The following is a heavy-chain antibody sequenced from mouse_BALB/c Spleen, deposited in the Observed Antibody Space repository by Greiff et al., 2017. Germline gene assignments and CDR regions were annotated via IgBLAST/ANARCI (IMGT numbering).Heavy chain of an antibody. D-gene: IGHD2-4*01. Sequence: VQLKESGPELVKPGASVKMSCKASGYTFNSYAMHWVKQKPGQGLEWIGHINPDNDGTKYNEKFKGKATLTSDKSSSTAYMELSSLTSEDSAVYYCARRVEMITTYFDYWGQGTTLTVSS. CDR2: INPDNDGT. V-gene: IGHV1-14*01. J-gene: IGHJ2*01. CDR3: ARRVEMITTYFDY. CDR1: GYTFNSYA.